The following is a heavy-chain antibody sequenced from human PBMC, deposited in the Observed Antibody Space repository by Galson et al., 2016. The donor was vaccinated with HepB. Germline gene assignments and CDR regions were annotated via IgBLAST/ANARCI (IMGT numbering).Heavy chain of an antibody. CDR2: INPNSGAT. D-gene: IGHD6-25*01. CDR3: ARAGVAAAVTLDY. CDR1: GYTFTGYF. Sequence: SCKASGYTFTGYFIHWVRQAPGHELEWMGWINPNSGATKYAQKFQGGVTMSRDTSVSTAYMELSGLKIDDTAVYYCARAGVAAAVTLDYWGQGTGVIGSS. J-gene: IGHJ4*02. V-gene: IGHV1-2*02.